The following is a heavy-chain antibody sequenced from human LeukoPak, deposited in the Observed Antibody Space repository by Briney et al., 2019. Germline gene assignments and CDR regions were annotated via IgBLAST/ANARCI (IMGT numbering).Heavy chain of an antibody. CDR1: GFTFSSYG. CDR3: AKELRGYAHAFDI. V-gene: IGHV3-30*18. Sequence: GGSLRLSCAASGFTFSSYGMHWVRQAPGKGLEWVAVISYDGSNKYYADSVKGRFTISRDNSKNTLYLQMNSLRAEDTAVYYCAKELRGYAHAFDIWGQGTMVTVSS. CDR2: ISYDGSNK. J-gene: IGHJ3*02. D-gene: IGHD5-12*01.